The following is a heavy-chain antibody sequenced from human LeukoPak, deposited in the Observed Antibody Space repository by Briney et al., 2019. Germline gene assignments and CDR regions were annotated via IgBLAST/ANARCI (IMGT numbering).Heavy chain of an antibody. CDR3: ARDIGGPGY. J-gene: IGHJ4*02. D-gene: IGHD3-16*01. CDR1: GGSFSGYY. Sequence: PSETLSLTCAVYGGSFSGYYWTWIRQPPGKGLEWIGEINHSGSTNDNPSLKSRVTISVDTSKNQFSLKLSSVTAADTAMYYCARDIGGPGYWGQGTLVTVSS. CDR2: INHSGST. V-gene: IGHV4-34*01.